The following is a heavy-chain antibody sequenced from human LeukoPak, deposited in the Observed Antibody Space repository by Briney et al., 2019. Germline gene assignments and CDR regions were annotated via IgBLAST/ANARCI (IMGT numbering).Heavy chain of an antibody. Sequence: SVKVSCKASGGTFSSYAISWVRQAPGQGLEWMGRIIPILGIANYAQKFQGRVTITADKSTSTAYMELSSLRSEDTAVYYCARVPQTAVTTSDYWGQGTLVTVSS. V-gene: IGHV1-69*04. CDR3: ARVPQTAVTTSDY. CDR2: IIPILGIA. D-gene: IGHD4-17*01. J-gene: IGHJ4*02. CDR1: GGTFSSYA.